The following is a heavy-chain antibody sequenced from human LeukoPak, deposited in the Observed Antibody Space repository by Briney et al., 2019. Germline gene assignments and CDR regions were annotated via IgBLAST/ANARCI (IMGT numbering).Heavy chain of an antibody. CDR3: TTDIWTYSARDY. J-gene: IGHJ4*02. V-gene: IGHV3-15*01. CDR2: IKNRPDGGTT. D-gene: IGHD3/OR15-3a*01. Sequence: GESLRLSCAVSGFTFSEAWRNWVGHAPGKGLEWVGHIKNRPDGGTTDYAAPVKGRFTISRDDSKNTLYLQMNGLKTEDTAVYYCTTDIWTYSARDYWGQGTLVTVSS. CDR1: GFTFSEAW.